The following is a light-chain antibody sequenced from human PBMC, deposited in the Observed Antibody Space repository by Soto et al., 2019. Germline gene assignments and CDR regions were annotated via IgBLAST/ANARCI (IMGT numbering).Light chain of an antibody. V-gene: IGKV3-20*01. CDR2: GAS. Sequence: DIVMTQSPCTLSLSPGERATHSCRASQSVSSSYLAWYQQKPGQAPRLLIYGASSRATGIPDRFSGSGSGTDFTLTISRLEPEDFAVYYCQQNDSSQDTFGEGTKLEIK. CDR1: QSVSSSY. CDR3: QQNDSSQDT. J-gene: IGKJ2*01.